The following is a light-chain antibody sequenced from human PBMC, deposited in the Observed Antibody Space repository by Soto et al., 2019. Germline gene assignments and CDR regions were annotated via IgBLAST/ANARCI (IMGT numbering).Light chain of an antibody. J-gene: IGLJ1*01. CDR2: YDS. Sequence: SYELTQPPSVSVAPGKTARITCGGNNIGSKSVHWYQQKPGQAPVLVIYYDSDRPSGIPERFSGSNSGNTATLTISRVEAGDEADYYCQVWDSSSDHCYVFGTGTKLTV. V-gene: IGLV3-21*04. CDR1: NIGSKS. CDR3: QVWDSSSDHCYV.